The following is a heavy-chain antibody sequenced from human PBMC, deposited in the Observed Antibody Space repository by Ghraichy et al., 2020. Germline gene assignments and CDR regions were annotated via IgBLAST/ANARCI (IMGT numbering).Heavy chain of an antibody. CDR1: GYTFTSYD. J-gene: IGHJ3*01. V-gene: IGHV1-8*01. Sequence: ASVKVSCKASGYTFTSYDINWVRQATGQGLEWMGWMNRNSGNTGYAQKFQGRVTMTRNTSISTAYMELSSLRSEDTAVYYCVRTYYYDSSGYYYGFVAFDLWGQGTMVTVPS. D-gene: IGHD3-22*01. CDR2: MNRNSGNT. CDR3: VRTYYYDSSGYYYGFVAFDL.